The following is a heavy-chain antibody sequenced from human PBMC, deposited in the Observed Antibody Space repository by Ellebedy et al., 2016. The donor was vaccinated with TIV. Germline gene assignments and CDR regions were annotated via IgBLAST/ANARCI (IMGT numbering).Heavy chain of an antibody. Sequence: PGGSLRLSCAASGFTFSSYGMHWVRQAPGKGLEWMAVIWYDGSNKYYADSVKGRFTISRDNSKNTLYLQMNSLRAEDTAVYYCARGGRPYCSSTSCQYDRADYWGQGTLVTVSS. CDR3: ARGGRPYCSSTSCQYDRADY. V-gene: IGHV3-33*08. J-gene: IGHJ4*02. CDR2: IWYDGSNK. CDR1: GFTFSSYG. D-gene: IGHD2-2*01.